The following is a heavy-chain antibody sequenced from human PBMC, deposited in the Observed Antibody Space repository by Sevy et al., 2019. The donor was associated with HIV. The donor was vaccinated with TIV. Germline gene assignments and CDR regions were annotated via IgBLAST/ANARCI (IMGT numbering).Heavy chain of an antibody. CDR1: GGSFSGYY. CDR3: ARGGKTGTTGSLRYYYYMDV. Sequence: KQSQTLSLTCAVYGGSFSGYYWSWIRQPPGKGLEWIGEINHSGSTNYNPSLKSRVTISVDTSKNQFSLKLSSVTAADTAVYYCARGGKTGTTGSLRYYYYMDVWGKGTTVTVSS. J-gene: IGHJ6*03. CDR2: INHSGST. D-gene: IGHD1-7*01. V-gene: IGHV4-34*01.